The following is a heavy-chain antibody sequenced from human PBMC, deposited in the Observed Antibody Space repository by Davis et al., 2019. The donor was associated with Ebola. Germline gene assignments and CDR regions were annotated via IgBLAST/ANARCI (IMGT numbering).Heavy chain of an antibody. J-gene: IGHJ4*02. CDR3: ARVGTYYYDSSGYTVELYYFDY. CDR1: GGSISSGDYY. D-gene: IGHD3-22*01. Sequence: SETLSLTCTVSGGSISSGDYYWSWIRQPPGKGLEWIGYIYYSGSTYYNPSLKSRVTISVDTSKNQFSLKLSSVTAADTAVYYCARVGTYYYDSSGYTVELYYFDYWGQGTLVTVSS. V-gene: IGHV4-30-4*01. CDR2: IYYSGST.